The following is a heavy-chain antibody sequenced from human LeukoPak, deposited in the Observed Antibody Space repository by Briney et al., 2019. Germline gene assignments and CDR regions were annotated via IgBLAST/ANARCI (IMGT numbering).Heavy chain of an antibody. CDR2: ISYDGSNK. CDR3: AKDKWELRETDY. CDR1: GFTFSSYA. V-gene: IGHV3-30-3*01. Sequence: PGGSLRLSCAASGFTFSSYAMHWVRQAPGKGLEWVAVISYDGSNKYYADSVKGRFTISRDNSKNTLYLQMNGLRVEDTALYYCAKDKWELRETDYWGQGTLVTVSS. D-gene: IGHD1-26*01. J-gene: IGHJ4*02.